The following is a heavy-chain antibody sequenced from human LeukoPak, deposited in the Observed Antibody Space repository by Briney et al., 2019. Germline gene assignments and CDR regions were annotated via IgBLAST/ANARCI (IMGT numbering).Heavy chain of an antibody. J-gene: IGHJ4*02. Sequence: GGSLRLSCAASGFTFSSYSMNWVRQAPGKGLEWVSSISSSSSYIYYADSVKGRFTISRDNAKNSLYLQMNSLRAEDTAVYYCARGRYPVDTELWFDYWGQGTLVTVSS. CDR2: ISSSSSYI. CDR1: GFTFSSYS. D-gene: IGHD5-18*01. V-gene: IGHV3-21*01. CDR3: ARGRYPVDTELWFDY.